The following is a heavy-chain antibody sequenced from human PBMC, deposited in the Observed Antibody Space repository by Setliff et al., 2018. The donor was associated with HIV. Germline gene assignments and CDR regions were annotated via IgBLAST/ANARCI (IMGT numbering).Heavy chain of an antibody. J-gene: IGHJ4*02. CDR2: TRSKAYDGTT. CDR1: GFSFRDYY. V-gene: IGHV3-49*03. CDR3: ITDRLPGGGTYYTGFLGY. D-gene: IGHD1-26*01. Sequence: GGSLRLSCAASGFSFRDYYMNWIRQAPGKGLEWVGFTRSKAYDGTTEYAASVKGRFTISRDDSQNTLYLQMNSLKTEDTAVYYCITDRLPGGGTYYTGFLGYWGLGTLVTVSS.